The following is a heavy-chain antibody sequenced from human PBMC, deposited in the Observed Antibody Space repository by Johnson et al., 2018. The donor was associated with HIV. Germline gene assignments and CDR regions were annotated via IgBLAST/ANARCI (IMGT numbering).Heavy chain of an antibody. CDR2: IKRKTDGGTS. CDR1: GFTFSNAW. D-gene: IGHD6-13*01. CDR3: TTDPIVAAGHDAFDI. J-gene: IGHJ3*02. V-gene: IGHV3-15*01. Sequence: VQLVESGGGSVKSGGSLRVSCAASGFTFSNAWMSWVRQAPGKGLEWVGRIKRKTDGGTSDYAAPVKGRFTISRDDSKNTLYLQMHSLKTEDTAVYYCTTDPIVAAGHDAFDIWGQGTMVTVSS.